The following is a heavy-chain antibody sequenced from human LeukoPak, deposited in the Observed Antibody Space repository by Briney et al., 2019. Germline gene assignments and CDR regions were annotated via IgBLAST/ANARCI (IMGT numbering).Heavy chain of an antibody. D-gene: IGHD2-15*01. CDR2: IYYSGST. CDR1: GGSISSYC. J-gene: IGHJ5*02. CDR3: ARGVVAARFWFDP. V-gene: IGHV4-59*01. Sequence: SETLSLTCTVSGGSISSYCWSWIRQPPGKGLEWIGYIYYSGSTNYNPSLKSRVTISVDTSKNQFSLKLSSVTAADTAQYYCARGVVAARFWFDPWGQGTLVTVSS.